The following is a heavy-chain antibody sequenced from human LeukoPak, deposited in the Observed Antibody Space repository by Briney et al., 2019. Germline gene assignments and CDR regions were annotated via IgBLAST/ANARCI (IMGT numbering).Heavy chain of an antibody. Sequence: GGSLRLSCVGSGFTLSNYWMHWVRQAPGTGLVWVSRIHPDGSIATYADSVKGRFTISRDNAKTTLYLLMNSLRAEDTAVYYWAPQQTDRPYNWFDPWGQGTLVTVSS. D-gene: IGHD6-13*01. CDR2: IHPDGSIA. V-gene: IGHV3-74*03. CDR3: APQQTDRPYNWFDP. CDR1: GFTLSNYW. J-gene: IGHJ5*02.